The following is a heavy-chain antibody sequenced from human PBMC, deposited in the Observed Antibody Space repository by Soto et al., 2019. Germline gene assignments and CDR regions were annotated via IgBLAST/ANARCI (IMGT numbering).Heavy chain of an antibody. CDR1: GLTFGSRA. CDR2: ITDTGGDA. Sequence: GGSLRLSCVASGLTFGSRAMTWVRQAPGEGLQWVSTITDTGGDAKYADPVRGRFVISRDNSKKTLYLQMTSLTAEDSAIYYCARGSTDSYPGSRIFDFWGRGTLVTVSS. V-gene: IGHV3-23*01. D-gene: IGHD3-10*01. J-gene: IGHJ4*02. CDR3: ARGSTDSYPGSRIFDF.